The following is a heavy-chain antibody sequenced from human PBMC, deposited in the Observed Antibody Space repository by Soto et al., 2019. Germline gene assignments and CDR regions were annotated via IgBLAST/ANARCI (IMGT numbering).Heavy chain of an antibody. V-gene: IGHV3-48*02. CDR2: ISSSSSTI. CDR1: GFTFSSYS. Sequence: GGSLRLSCAASGFTFSSYSMNWVRQAPGKGLEWVSYISSSSSTIYYADSVNGRFTISRDNAKNSLYLQMNSLRDEDTAVYYCARVGGYYDSSGYYYAFDIWGQGTMVTVSS. D-gene: IGHD3-22*01. CDR3: ARVGGYYDSSGYYYAFDI. J-gene: IGHJ3*02.